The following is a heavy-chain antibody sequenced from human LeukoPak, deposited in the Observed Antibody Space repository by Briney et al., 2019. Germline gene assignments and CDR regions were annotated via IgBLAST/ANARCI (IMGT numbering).Heavy chain of an antibody. CDR1: GGSISSYY. CDR2: IYYSGSS. J-gene: IGHJ4*02. CDR3: ARLEASLYFDY. D-gene: IGHD2-2*01. V-gene: IGHV4-59*08. Sequence: SETLSLTCTVSGGSISSYYWSWIRQPPGKGLEWIGDIYYSGSSNYNPSLKSRVPISVDTSKNQFSRKLSSVTAADTAVYYCARLEASLYFDYWGQGTLVTVSS.